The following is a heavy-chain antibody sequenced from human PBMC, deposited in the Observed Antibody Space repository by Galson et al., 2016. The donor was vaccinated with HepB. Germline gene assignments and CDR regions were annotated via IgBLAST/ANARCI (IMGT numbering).Heavy chain of an antibody. V-gene: IGHV3-23*01. CDR2: ISASDGST. CDR1: GFSFTSYS. CDR3: ARDDDGIGIMPLLY. D-gene: IGHD1-1*01. Sequence: SLRLSCAASGFSFTSYSMTWVRQAPGEGLEWVSSISASDGSTYYRDSVKGRFAISRDNSKNILYLQVSDLRADDTAVYYCARDDDGIGIMPLLYWGQGTLLTVSS. J-gene: IGHJ4*02.